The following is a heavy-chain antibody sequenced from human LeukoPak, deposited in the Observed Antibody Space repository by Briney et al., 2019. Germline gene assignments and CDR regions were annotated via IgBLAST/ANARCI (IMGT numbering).Heavy chain of an antibody. J-gene: IGHJ4*02. CDR1: GFTLHEYS. CDR3: AKESLEDAYSSGSFFDF. D-gene: IGHD3-10*01. CDR2: VRGNGLTT. V-gene: IGHV3-43*02. Sequence: GGSLRISCVASGFTLHEYSLHWVRQAPGKPLEWVSLVRGNGLTTYYADSVRGRFTISRDNSKNSLYLQMNSLRSEDTASYYCAKESLEDAYSSGSFFDFWGQGTLVTVSS.